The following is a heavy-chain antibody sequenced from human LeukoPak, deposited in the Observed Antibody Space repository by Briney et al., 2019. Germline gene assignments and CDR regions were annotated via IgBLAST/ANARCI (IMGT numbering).Heavy chain of an antibody. V-gene: IGHV1-69*04. D-gene: IGHD3-22*01. CDR3: ARRAYYYDSSGYYLSGAFDI. CDR2: IIPILGIA. Sequence: SVKVSCKASGGTFSSYAISWVRQAPGQGLEWMGRIIPILGIANYAQKFQGRVTITADKSTSTAYMELSSLRSEETAVYYCARRAYYYDSSGYYLSGAFDIWGQGTMVTVSS. J-gene: IGHJ3*02. CDR1: GGTFSSYA.